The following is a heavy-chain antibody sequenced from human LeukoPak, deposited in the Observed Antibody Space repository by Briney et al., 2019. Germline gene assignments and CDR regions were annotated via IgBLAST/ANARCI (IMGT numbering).Heavy chain of an antibody. CDR3: ARVWTYCSSTSCHHFDY. D-gene: IGHD2-2*01. J-gene: IGHJ4*02. CDR1: GYTFTSYG. V-gene: IGHV1-18*01. Sequence: ASVKVSCKASGYTFTSYGISWVRQAPGQGLEWMGWISAYNGNTNYAQKLQGRVTMTTDTSTSTAYMELRSLRSDDTAVYYCARVWTYCSSTSCHHFDYWGQGTLVTVSS. CDR2: ISAYNGNT.